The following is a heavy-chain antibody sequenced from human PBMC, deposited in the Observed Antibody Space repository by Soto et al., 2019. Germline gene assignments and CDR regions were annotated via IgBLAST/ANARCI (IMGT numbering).Heavy chain of an antibody. CDR1: GGSVSSGRYY. Sequence: SETLSLTCTVSGGSVSSGRYYWSWIRQPPGKGLEWIGYIYYSGSTNYNPSLKSRVTISVDTSKNQFSLKLSSVTAADTAAYYCARLTGYDFWSCYPVDYYYYMDVWGKGTTVPVSS. J-gene: IGHJ6*03. V-gene: IGHV4-61*01. CDR2: IYYSGST. D-gene: IGHD3-3*01. CDR3: ARLTGYDFWSCYPVDYYYYMDV.